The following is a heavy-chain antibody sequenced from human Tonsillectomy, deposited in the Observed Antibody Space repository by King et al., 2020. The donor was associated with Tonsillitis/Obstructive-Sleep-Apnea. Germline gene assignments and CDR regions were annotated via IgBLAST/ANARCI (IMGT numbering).Heavy chain of an antibody. CDR2: IAYDGVNK. CDR3: AGGCSGTNCYAPGAFDI. Sequence: VQLVESGGGVVQPGRSLRLSCAASGFTFSNYAMHWVRQAPGKGLEWVAVIAYDGVNKYFAASVKGRFTISRDNSKNTLFLQMNSLRAEDTAVYYCAGGCSGTNCYAPGAFDIWGQGTMVTVSS. CDR1: GFTFSNYA. J-gene: IGHJ3*02. D-gene: IGHD2-2*01. V-gene: IGHV3-30*04.